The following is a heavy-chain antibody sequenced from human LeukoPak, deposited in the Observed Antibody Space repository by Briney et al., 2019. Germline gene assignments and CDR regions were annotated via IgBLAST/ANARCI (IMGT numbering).Heavy chain of an antibody. V-gene: IGHV7-4-1*02. J-gene: IGHJ6*03. D-gene: IGHD3-3*01. CDR2: INTNTGNP. Sequence: ASVKVSCKASGYTFTSYAMNWVRQAPGQGLEWMGWINTNTGNPTYAQGFTGRFVFSLDTSVSTAYLQISSLKAEDTAVYYCARDGEYYDFWSGFTPYYYYYMDVWGKGTTVTVSS. CDR1: GYTFTSYA. CDR3: ARDGEYYDFWSGFTPYYYYYMDV.